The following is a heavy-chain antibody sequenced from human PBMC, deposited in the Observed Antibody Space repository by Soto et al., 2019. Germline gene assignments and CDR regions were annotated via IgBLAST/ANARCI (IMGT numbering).Heavy chain of an antibody. CDR1: GGSISNYY. J-gene: IGHJ4*01. CDR3: ARHVVESLSFGERVHHLDY. CDR2: FYYTGIT. Sequence: SETLSLTCTVSGGSISNYYWSWIRQPPGKGLEWIGYFYYTGITNYNPSLKSRISMSVDTSKNQFSLKLSSVTAADTAVYYCARHVVESLSFGERVHHLDYWGHGTLVT. D-gene: IGHD3-10*01. V-gene: IGHV4-59*08.